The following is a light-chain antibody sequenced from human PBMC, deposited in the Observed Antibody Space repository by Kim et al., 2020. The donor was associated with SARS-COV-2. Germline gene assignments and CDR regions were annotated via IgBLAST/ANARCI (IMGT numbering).Light chain of an antibody. CDR3: QHYYSTPRT. Sequence: DIVMTQSPDSLAVSLGERATINCKSSQNILYSSNNKNYLAWYQQKPGQPPKLLIYWASTRESGVPGRFSGSGSGTDFTLTISSLQAEDVAVYYCQHYYSTPRTFGQGTKLEIK. V-gene: IGKV4-1*01. J-gene: IGKJ2*01. CDR1: QNILYSSNNKNY. CDR2: WAS.